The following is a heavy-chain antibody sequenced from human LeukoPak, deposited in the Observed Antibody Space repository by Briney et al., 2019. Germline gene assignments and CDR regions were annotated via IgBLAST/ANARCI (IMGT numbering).Heavy chain of an antibody. Sequence: GGSLRLSCAASGFTFSSYWMSWVRQAPGKGLEWVANIEQDGSEKYYVDSVKGRFTISRDNAKNSLYLQMNSLRAEDTAVYYCARGGYCSSTSCYVLYYFDYWGQGTLVTVSS. J-gene: IGHJ4*02. CDR2: IEQDGSEK. CDR1: GFTFSSYW. V-gene: IGHV3-7*01. CDR3: ARGGYCSSTSCYVLYYFDY. D-gene: IGHD2-2*03.